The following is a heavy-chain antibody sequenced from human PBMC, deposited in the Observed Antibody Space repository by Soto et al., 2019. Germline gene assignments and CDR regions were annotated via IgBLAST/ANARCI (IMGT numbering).Heavy chain of an antibody. Sequence: QVQLVQSGAEVKKPGASVKVSCKASGYTFTSYGISWVRQAPGQGLEWMGWISAYNGNTNYAQKRQGRVTMTTDTSTSTAYMELRSLRSDDTAVYYCARNGRGSSWPPTTRYGMDVWGQGTTVTVSS. D-gene: IGHD6-13*01. CDR2: ISAYNGNT. V-gene: IGHV1-18*01. CDR1: GYTFTSYG. CDR3: ARNGRGSSWPPTTRYGMDV. J-gene: IGHJ6*02.